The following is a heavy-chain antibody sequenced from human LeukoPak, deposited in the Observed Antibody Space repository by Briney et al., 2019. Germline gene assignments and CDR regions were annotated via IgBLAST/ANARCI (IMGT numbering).Heavy chain of an antibody. D-gene: IGHD6-19*01. CDR3: ARDRDSSGWYDY. V-gene: IGHV1-69*13. CDR2: IIPIFGTA. J-gene: IGHJ4*02. Sequence: SVTVSCKASGGTFSNYAISWVRQAPGRGLEWMGGIIPIFGTANYAQKFQGRVTITADESTSTAYMELNSLRSEDTAVYYCARDRDSSGWYDYWGQGTLVTVSS. CDR1: GGTFSNYA.